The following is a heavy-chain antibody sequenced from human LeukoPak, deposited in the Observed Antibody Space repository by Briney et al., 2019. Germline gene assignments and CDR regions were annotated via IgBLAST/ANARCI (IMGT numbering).Heavy chain of an antibody. Sequence: GGSLRLSCAASGFTFSDYYMSWIRQAPGRGLEWVSYISSSSSTMYYADSVKGRFSISRDNAKNSLYLQMNSLRAEDTAVYYCAREVDIAAAGFDYWGQGTLVTVSS. CDR1: GFTFSDYY. CDR2: ISSSSSTM. V-gene: IGHV3-11*04. D-gene: IGHD6-13*01. J-gene: IGHJ4*02. CDR3: AREVDIAAAGFDY.